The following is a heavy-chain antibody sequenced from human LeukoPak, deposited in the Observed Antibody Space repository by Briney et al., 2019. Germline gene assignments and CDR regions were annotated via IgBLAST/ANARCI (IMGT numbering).Heavy chain of an antibody. CDR1: GFTFTSSA. V-gene: IGHV1-3*01. Sequence: GASVKISCKASGFTFTSSAIHWTRQAPGQRLEWMGWINGGNGNTKFSQNFQGRVTITRDTSASTAYMELSSLRSEDTAVYYCARDWGWLQSYAFDIWGQGTMVTVSS. J-gene: IGHJ3*02. CDR3: ARDWGWLQSYAFDI. CDR2: INGGNGNT. D-gene: IGHD5-24*01.